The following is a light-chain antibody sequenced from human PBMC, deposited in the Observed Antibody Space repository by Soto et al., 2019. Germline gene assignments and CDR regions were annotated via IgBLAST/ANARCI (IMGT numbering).Light chain of an antibody. CDR3: QQSYSTPRT. V-gene: IGKV1-27*01. CDR2: GAF. J-gene: IGKJ1*01. CDR1: QGISNY. Sequence: DIQMTQSPSSLSASVGDRVTITCRASQGISNYLAWYQQKPGKVPKLLIYGAFTLQSGVPSRFSGSVSGTDFTLTISSMQPEDFATYHCQQSYSTPRTFGQGTKVDIK.